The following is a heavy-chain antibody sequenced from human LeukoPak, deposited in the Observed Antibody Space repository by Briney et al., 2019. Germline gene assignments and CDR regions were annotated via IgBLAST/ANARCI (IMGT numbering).Heavy chain of an antibody. V-gene: IGHV3-23*01. CDR2: ISGSGGST. CDR1: GFTFSSYA. CDR3: AKDSDVAGWFGEFLDY. D-gene: IGHD3-10*01. J-gene: IGHJ4*02. Sequence: PGGSLRLSCAASGFTFSSYAMSWVRQAPGKGLEWVSAISGSGGSTYYADSVKGRFTTSRDNSKNTLYLQMNSLRAEDTAVYYCAKDSDVAGWFGEFLDYWGQGTLVTVSS.